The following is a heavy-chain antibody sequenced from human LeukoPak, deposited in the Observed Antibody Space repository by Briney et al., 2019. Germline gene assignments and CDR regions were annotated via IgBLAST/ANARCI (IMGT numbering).Heavy chain of an antibody. J-gene: IGHJ4*02. CDR3: ARGAVRIAAAGRFDY. Sequence: GGSLRLSCAASGFTFSSYWMSWVRQAPGKGLEWVANIKQDGSEKYYVDSVKGRFTISRDNAKNSLYLQMNSLRAEDPAVYYCARGAVRIAAAGRFDYWGQGTLVTVSS. CDR1: GFTFSSYW. V-gene: IGHV3-7*03. D-gene: IGHD6-13*01. CDR2: IKQDGSEK.